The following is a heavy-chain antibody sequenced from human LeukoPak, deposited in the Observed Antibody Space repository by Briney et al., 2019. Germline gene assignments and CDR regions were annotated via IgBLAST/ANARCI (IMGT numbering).Heavy chain of an antibody. V-gene: IGHV4-31*03. CDR2: IYYSGST. CDR1: GGSISSGGYY. Sequence: SETPSLTCTVSGGSISSGGYYWSWIRQHPGKGLEWIGYIYYSGSTYYNPSLKSRVTISVDTSKNQFSLKLSSVTAADTAVYYCARDRYYYGMDVWGQGTTVTVSS. J-gene: IGHJ6*02. CDR3: ARDRYYYGMDV.